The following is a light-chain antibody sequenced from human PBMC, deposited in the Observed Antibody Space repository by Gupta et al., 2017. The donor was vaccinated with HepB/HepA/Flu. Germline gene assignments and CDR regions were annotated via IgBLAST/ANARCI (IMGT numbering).Light chain of an antibody. CDR2: GAS. Sequence: EIVMTQSPATLSVSPGERATLSCRASQSVSSNLAWYQQKPGQAPRLLIYGASNRANGIPDRFSGSGYGTEFTPTSSGRQSEDCAVYYGQQDNTLHLFGHGTKVDIK. CDR1: QSVSSN. CDR3: QQDNTLHL. V-gene: IGKV3-15*01. J-gene: IGKJ3*01.